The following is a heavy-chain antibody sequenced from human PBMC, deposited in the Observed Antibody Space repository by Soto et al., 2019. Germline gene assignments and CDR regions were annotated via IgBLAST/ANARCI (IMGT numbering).Heavy chain of an antibody. J-gene: IGHJ4*02. CDR3: ARRYCSRADCYSES. Sequence: PGESLKISCHGSGYTFFSFWIVWVRQVPGKGLEWVGRIDPGDSSATYSPTFQGHVTISADRSTRSAYLQWRSLRASDTAIYFCARRYCSRADCYSESWGQGSLVTV. V-gene: IGHV5-10-1*01. CDR2: IDPGDSSA. D-gene: IGHD2-2*01. CDR1: GYTFFSFW.